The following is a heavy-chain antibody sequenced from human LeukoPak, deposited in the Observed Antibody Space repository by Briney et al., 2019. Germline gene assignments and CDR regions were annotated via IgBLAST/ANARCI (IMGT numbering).Heavy chain of an antibody. V-gene: IGHV5-51*01. J-gene: IGHJ3*02. CDR2: IDPRDSDT. CDR1: GYSFTSYW. D-gene: IGHD2-15*01. Sequence: GESLKISCKGSGYSFTSYWLGWVRQMPAEGLEWMGIIDPRDSDTRYSPSFQGQVTISADKSITTAYLQWSSLKASDTAMYYCARRGSSDAFDIWGQGTMVTVSS. CDR3: ARRGSSDAFDI.